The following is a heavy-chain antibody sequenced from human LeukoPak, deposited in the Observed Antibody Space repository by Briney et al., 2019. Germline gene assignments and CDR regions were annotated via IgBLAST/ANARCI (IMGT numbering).Heavy chain of an antibody. D-gene: IGHD6-13*01. Sequence: GGSLRLSCAASGFTFGSYSMNWVRQAPGKGLEWVSSISSSSSYIYYADSVKGRFTISRDNAKNSLYLQMNSLRAEDTAVYYCARGTAAGTVLDYWGQGTLVTVSS. J-gene: IGHJ4*02. CDR1: GFTFGSYS. CDR3: ARGTAAGTVLDY. CDR2: ISSSSSYI. V-gene: IGHV3-21*01.